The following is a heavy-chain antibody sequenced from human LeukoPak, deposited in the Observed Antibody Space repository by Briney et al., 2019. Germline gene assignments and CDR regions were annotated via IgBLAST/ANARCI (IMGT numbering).Heavy chain of an antibody. CDR2: IIPIFGTA. CDR1: GGTLSSYA. V-gene: IGHV1-69*13. J-gene: IGHJ5*02. CDR3: ARVVLMVYAIDWFDP. Sequence: SVTVSCTASGGTLSSYAISWVRQAPGQGLEWMGGIIPIFGTANYAQKFQGRVTITADESTSTAYMELSSLRSEDTAVYYCARVVLMVYAIDWFDPWGQGTLVTVSS. D-gene: IGHD2-8*01.